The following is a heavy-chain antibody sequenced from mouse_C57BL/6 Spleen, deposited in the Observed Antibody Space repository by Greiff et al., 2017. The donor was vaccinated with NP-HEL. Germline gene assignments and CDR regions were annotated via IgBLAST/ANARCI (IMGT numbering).Heavy chain of an antibody. CDR3: ARAGYDYPWFAY. Sequence: EVHLVESGGGLVKPGGSLKLSCAASGFTFSSYAMSWVRQTPEKRLEWVATISDGGSYTYYPDNVKGRFTISRDNAKNNLYLQMSHLKSEDTAMYYCARAGYDYPWFAYWGQGTLVTVSA. D-gene: IGHD2-4*01. CDR2: ISDGGSYT. J-gene: IGHJ3*01. V-gene: IGHV5-4*01. CDR1: GFTFSSYA.